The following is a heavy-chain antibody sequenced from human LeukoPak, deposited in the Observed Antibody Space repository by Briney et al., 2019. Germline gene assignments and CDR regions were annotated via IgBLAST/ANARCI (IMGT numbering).Heavy chain of an antibody. D-gene: IGHD3-9*01. CDR2: INHSGST. J-gene: IGHJ5*02. CDR3: ARHSRLRYFDWLLSKGWFDP. V-gene: IGHV4-34*01. Sequence: NPSETLSLTCAVYGGSFSGYYWSWIRQPPGKGLEWIGEINHSGSTNYNPSLKSRVTISVDTSKNQFSLKLSSVTAADTAVYYCARHSRLRYFDWLLSKGWFDPWGQGTLVTVSS. CDR1: GGSFSGYY.